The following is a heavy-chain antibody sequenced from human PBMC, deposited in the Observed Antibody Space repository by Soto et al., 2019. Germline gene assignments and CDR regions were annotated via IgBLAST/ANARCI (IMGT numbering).Heavy chain of an antibody. D-gene: IGHD7-27*01. CDR1: GFSFSSYW. CDR3: ARGHWAPDY. Sequence: EVQLVESGGGLVQPGGSLRLSCTVSGFSFSSYWMSWVRQAPGKGLEWVANIMQDGSEKDYVDSVKGRFTISRDNAKSSLYLQMNGLRAEDTAVYYCARGHWAPDYWGQGTLVTVST. V-gene: IGHV3-7*01. J-gene: IGHJ4*02. CDR2: IMQDGSEK.